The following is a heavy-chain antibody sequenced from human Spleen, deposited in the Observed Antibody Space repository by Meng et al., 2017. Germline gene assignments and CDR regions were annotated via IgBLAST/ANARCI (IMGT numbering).Heavy chain of an antibody. J-gene: IGHJ4*02. V-gene: IGHV4-34*01. CDR1: GGSFSDYY. D-gene: IGHD4-11*01. Sequence: SETLSLTCVVSGGSFSDYYWSWIRQPPGKGLEWIGETNHSGSTNYNPSLESRATISVDTSQDNLSLKLSSVTAADSAVYYGARGPTTMAHDFDYWGQGTLVTVSS. CDR2: TNHSGST. CDR3: ARGPTTMAHDFDY.